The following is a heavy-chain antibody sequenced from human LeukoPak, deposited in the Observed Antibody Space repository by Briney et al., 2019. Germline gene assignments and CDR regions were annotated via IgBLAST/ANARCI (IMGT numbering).Heavy chain of an antibody. CDR1: GGSFSGYY. J-gene: IGHJ6*03. CDR2: INHSGST. CDR3: ARVVGDQLLYTHYYYYYMDV. D-gene: IGHD2-2*02. Sequence: SETLSLTCAVYGGSFSGYYWSWIRQPPGKGLEWIGEINHSGSTNYNPSLKSRVTMSVDTSKNQFSLKLSSVTAADTAVYYCARVVGDQLLYTHYYYYYMDVWGKGTTVTVSS. V-gene: IGHV4-34*01.